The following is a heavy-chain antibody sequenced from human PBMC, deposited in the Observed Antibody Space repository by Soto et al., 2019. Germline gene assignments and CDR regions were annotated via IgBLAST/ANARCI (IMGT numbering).Heavy chain of an antibody. V-gene: IGHV3-21*01. Sequence: EVQLVESGGGLVKPGGSLRLSCAASGFTFSSYSMNWDRQAPGKGLEWVSSISSSSSYIYYADSVKGRFTISRDNAKNSLYLQMNSLRAEDTAVYYCARESIAVAGYYFDYWGQGTLVTVSS. J-gene: IGHJ4*02. D-gene: IGHD6-19*01. CDR2: ISSSSSYI. CDR1: GFTFSSYS. CDR3: ARESIAVAGYYFDY.